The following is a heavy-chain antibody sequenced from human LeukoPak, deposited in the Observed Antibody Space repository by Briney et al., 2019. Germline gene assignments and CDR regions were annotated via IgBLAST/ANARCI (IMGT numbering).Heavy chain of an antibody. Sequence: GGSLRLSCAASGFTFSSYAMSWVRQAPGKGLEWVSAISGSGGSTYYADSVKGRFTISRDNSKNTLYLQMNSLRAEDTAVYYCATLPPTGTRPRDYYGMDVWGQGTTVTVSS. CDR3: ATLPPTGTRPRDYYGMDV. D-gene: IGHD1-1*01. V-gene: IGHV3-23*01. CDR1: GFTFSSYA. J-gene: IGHJ6*02. CDR2: ISGSGGST.